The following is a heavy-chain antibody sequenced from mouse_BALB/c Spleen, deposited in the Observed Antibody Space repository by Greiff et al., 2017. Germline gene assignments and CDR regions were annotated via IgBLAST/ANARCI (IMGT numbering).Heavy chain of an antibody. CDR2: ISYSGST. V-gene: IGHV3-2*02. Sequence: QSGPGLVKPSQSLSLTCTVTGYSITSDYAWNWIRQFPGNKLEWMGYISYSGSTSYNPSLKSRISITRDTSKNQFFLQLNSVTTEDTATYYCARQGYGSSLWYFDVWGAGTTVTVSS. CDR3: ARQGYGSSLWYFDV. CDR1: GYSITSDYA. D-gene: IGHD1-1*01. J-gene: IGHJ1*01.